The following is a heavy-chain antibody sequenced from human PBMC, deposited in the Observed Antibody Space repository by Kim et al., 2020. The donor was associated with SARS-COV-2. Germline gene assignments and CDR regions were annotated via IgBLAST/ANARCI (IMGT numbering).Heavy chain of an antibody. J-gene: IGHJ4*01. V-gene: IGHV3-23*01. CDR2: ISANGDTP. CDR1: GFTFSNYA. Sequence: GGSLRLSCTASGFTFSNYALNWVRQAPGKGLEWVSSISANGDTPYYAACVEGRFIISRDNSKNAVDLHMNSLRAEDTALYYCAKPRSTYCSSTTCNNFDYWGRGTLVTVSS. D-gene: IGHD2-2*01. CDR3: AKPRSTYCSSTTCNNFDY.